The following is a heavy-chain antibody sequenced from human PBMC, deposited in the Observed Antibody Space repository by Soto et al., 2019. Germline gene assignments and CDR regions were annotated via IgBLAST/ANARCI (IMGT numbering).Heavy chain of an antibody. CDR2: IYPGDSDT. D-gene: IGHD3-10*01. Sequence: PGESLKISCKGSGYSFSTYWIGWVRQMPGKGLEWMGIIYPGDSDTRYSPSFQGQVTISADKSISTAYLQWSSLKASDTAMYYCARHGVSGYGSGSYFHYYYGMDVWGQGTTVTVSS. CDR1: GYSFSTYW. V-gene: IGHV5-51*01. J-gene: IGHJ6*02. CDR3: ARHGVSGYGSGSYFHYYYGMDV.